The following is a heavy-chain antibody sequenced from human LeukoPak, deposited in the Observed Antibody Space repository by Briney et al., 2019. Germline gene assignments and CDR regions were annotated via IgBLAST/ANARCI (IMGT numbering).Heavy chain of an antibody. CDR2: IYSTGSP. J-gene: IGHJ4*02. CDR1: GSSISNYY. CDR3: AQHEGLATPFDY. V-gene: IGHV4-59*13. Sequence: SETLSLTCSVSGSSISNYYWSWIRQSPGKGLEWIGYIYSTGSPAYNPSLKSRATISVETSKKQFSHRLISVTAPDTTVAFSAQHEGLATPFDYWGQGTLVPVSS. D-gene: IGHD6-19*01.